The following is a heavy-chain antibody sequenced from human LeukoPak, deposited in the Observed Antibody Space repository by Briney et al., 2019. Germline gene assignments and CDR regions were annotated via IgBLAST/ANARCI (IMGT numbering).Heavy chain of an antibody. Sequence: SVKVSCKASGGTFSSYAISWVRQAPGQGLEWMGGIIPIFGTANYAQKFQGRVTITADESTSTAYMELSSLRSEDTAVYYCARGLLQWPYQFDYWGQGTLVTASS. CDR2: IIPIFGTA. V-gene: IGHV1-69*01. D-gene: IGHD6-19*01. CDR1: GGTFSSYA. J-gene: IGHJ4*02. CDR3: ARGLLQWPYQFDY.